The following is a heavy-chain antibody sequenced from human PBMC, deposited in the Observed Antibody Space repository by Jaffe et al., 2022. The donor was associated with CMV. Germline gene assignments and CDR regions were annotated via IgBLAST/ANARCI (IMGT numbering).Heavy chain of an antibody. CDR2: INHSGST. CDR3: ARYVVVVVAAKGGGKNGFDL. Sequence: QVQLQQWGAGLLKPSETLSLTCAVYGGSFSGYYWSWIRQPPGKGLEWIGEINHSGSTNYNPSLKSRVTISVDTSKNQFSLKLSSVTAADTAVYYCARYVVVVVAAKGGGKNGFDLWGRGTLVTVSS. V-gene: IGHV4-34*01. D-gene: IGHD2-15*01. J-gene: IGHJ2*01. CDR1: GGSFSGYY.